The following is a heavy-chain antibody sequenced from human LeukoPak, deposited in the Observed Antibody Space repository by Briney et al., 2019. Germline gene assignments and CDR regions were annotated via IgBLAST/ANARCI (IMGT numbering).Heavy chain of an antibody. CDR3: ARRGATLGFDAFDI. CDR2: ISYDGSNK. D-gene: IGHD2-15*01. Sequence: GRSLGLSCAASGFTFSNYAMHWVRQAPGKGLEWVAVISYDGSNKYYADSVKGRFTISRDNSKNTLYLQMNSLRAEDTAVYYCARRGATLGFDAFDIWGQGTMVTVSS. V-gene: IGHV3-30*04. J-gene: IGHJ3*02. CDR1: GFTFSNYA.